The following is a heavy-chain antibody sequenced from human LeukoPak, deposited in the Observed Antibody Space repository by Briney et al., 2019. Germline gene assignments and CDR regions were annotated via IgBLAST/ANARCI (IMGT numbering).Heavy chain of an antibody. Sequence: GGSLRLSCAASAFTFSSYAMSWVRQAPGKGLEWVSAISGSGGSTYYADSVKGRFTISRDNSKNTLYLQMNSLRAEDTAVYYCANIPRITMVQGVIPDYWGQGTLVTVSS. CDR2: ISGSGGST. CDR1: AFTFSSYA. D-gene: IGHD3-10*01. V-gene: IGHV3-23*01. J-gene: IGHJ4*02. CDR3: ANIPRITMVQGVIPDY.